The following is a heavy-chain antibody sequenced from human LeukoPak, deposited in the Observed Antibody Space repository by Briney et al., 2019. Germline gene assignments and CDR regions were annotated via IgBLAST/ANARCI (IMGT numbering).Heavy chain of an antibody. CDR1: GFTFSSDR. D-gene: IGHD4/OR15-4a*01. J-gene: IGHJ4*02. Sequence: GGSLRLSCAASGFTFSSDRMNWVRQAPGKGLEWVSTIYSGSDYIYYADSVKGRFTISRDNAKNSLYLQMNSPRAEDTAIYYCARDLPVSGAYHQFDSWGQGTLVTVSS. CDR2: IYSGSDYI. V-gene: IGHV3-21*01. CDR3: ARDLPVSGAYHQFDS.